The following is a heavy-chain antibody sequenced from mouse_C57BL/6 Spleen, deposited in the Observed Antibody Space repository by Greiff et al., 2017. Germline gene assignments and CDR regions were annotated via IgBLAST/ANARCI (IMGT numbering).Heavy chain of an antibody. V-gene: IGHV3-8*01. CDR3: ARYDYDGGGYFDY. CDR2: ISYSGST. CDR1: GYSITSDY. J-gene: IGHJ2*01. Sequence: EVMLVESGPGLAKPSQTLSLTCSVTGYSITSDYWNWIRKFPGNKLEYMGYISYSGSTYYNPSLKSRISITRDTSKNQDYLQLNSVTTEDTATYYCARYDYDGGGYFDYWGQGTTLTVSS. D-gene: IGHD2-4*01.